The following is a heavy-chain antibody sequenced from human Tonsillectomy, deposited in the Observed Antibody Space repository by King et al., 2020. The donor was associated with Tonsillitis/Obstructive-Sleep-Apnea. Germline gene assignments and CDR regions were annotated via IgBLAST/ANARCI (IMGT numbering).Heavy chain of an antibody. D-gene: IGHD6-19*01. CDR2: INPNSGGT. CDR3: AREVAGILDYFDY. V-gene: IGHV1-2*05. CDR1: GYTFTGYY. J-gene: IGHJ4*02. Sequence: VQLVESGAEVKKPGASVNVSCKASGYTFTGYYMHWVRQAPGQGLEWMGRINPNSGGTNYAQKFQGRVTMTRDTSISTAYMELSRLRSDDTVVYYCAREVAGILDYFDYWGQGTLVTVSS.